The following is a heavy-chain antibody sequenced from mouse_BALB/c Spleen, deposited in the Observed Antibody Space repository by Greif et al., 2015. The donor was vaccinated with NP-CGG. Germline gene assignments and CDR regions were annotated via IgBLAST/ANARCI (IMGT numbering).Heavy chain of an antibody. CDR2: IRLKSNNYAT. D-gene: IGHD1-1*01. J-gene: IGHJ2*01. V-gene: IGHV6-6*02. Sequence: EVMLVESGGGLVQPGGSMKLSCVASGFTFSNYWMNWVRQSPEKGLEWVAEIRLKSNNYATHYAESVKGRFTISRDDSKSSVYLQMNNLRAEDTGIYYCTRLHYYYGSSSRNFDYWGQGTTLTVSS. CDR3: TRLHYYYGSSSRNFDY. CDR1: GFTFSNYW.